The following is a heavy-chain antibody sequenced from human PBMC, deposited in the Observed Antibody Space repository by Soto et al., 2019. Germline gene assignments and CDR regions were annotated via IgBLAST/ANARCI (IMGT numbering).Heavy chain of an antibody. CDR2: IYYSGST. D-gene: IGHD3-10*01. V-gene: IGHV4-59*12. CDR1: GGSISSYY. J-gene: IGHJ6*02. CDR3: ASPRPMVRGATGNRYYYYGMDV. Sequence: SETLSLTCTVSGGSISSYYWSWIRQPPGKGLEWIGYIYYSGSTNYNPSLKSRVTISVDTSKNQFSLKLSSVTAADTAVYYCASPRPMVRGATGNRYYYYGMDVWGQGTTVTVS.